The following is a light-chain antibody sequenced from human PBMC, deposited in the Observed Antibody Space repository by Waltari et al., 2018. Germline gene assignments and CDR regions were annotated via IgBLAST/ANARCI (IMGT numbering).Light chain of an antibody. V-gene: IGKV4-1*01. J-gene: IGKJ4*01. CDR3: QQYYTSPLT. Sequence: DIVITQSPSSLAVSVGARVTIYCKSNQSVLNTSNNKNCLTWYQQKPGQPPKLLIYWASTRESGVPDRFSGSGSGTDFTLTITSLQAEDVAVYYCQQYYTSPLTFGGGTKVEIK. CDR2: WAS. CDR1: QSVLNTSNNKNC.